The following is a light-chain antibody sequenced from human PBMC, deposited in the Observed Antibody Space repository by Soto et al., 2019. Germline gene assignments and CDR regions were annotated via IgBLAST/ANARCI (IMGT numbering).Light chain of an antibody. V-gene: IGKV1-39*01. CDR3: QQSYSPPFT. Sequence: SNSTYLNWYQQKPGKAPKLVIFDSSRLQTGVPSRFSGSGSGTLFTLSISSLQPEDFAIYWCQQSYSPPFTFGPGTKVDIK. J-gene: IGKJ3*01. CDR1: SNSTY. CDR2: DSS.